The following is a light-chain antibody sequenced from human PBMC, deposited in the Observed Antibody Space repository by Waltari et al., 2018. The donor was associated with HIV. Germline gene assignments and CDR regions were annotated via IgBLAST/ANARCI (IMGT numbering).Light chain of an antibody. J-gene: IGKJ3*01. CDR2: DAS. CDR1: QPVTNK. V-gene: IGKV1-39*01. Sequence: DIQMSQSPYTLSASVGDSVTITCRASQPVTNKVNWYQQKPDKAPKLLIYDASTLQGGVPSRFRGGGSGTHFTLTITSVQPDDYATYFCQQSYSYPLTFGPGTKVDV. CDR3: QQSYSYPLT.